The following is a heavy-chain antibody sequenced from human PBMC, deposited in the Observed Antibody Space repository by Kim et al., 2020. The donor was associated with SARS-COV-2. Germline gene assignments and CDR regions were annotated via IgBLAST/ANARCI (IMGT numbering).Heavy chain of an antibody. V-gene: IGHV3-33*06. CDR1: GFTFSSYG. CDR2: IWYDGSNK. Sequence: GRSLRLSCAASGFTFSSYGMHWVRQAPGKGLEWVAVIWYDGSNKYYADSVKGRFTISRDNSKNTLYLQMNSLRAEDTAVYYCAKIGSLWLTDYFDYWGQGTLVTVSS. CDR3: AKIGSLWLTDYFDY. J-gene: IGHJ4*02. D-gene: IGHD3-10*01.